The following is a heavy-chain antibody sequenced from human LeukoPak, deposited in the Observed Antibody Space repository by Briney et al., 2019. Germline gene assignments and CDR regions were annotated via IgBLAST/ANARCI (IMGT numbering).Heavy chain of an antibody. CDR1: GRTFNSYA. J-gene: IGHJ4*02. CDR3: ARDPDAYSSSWYWLY. Sequence: SVKVSFNAAGRTFNSYAISWVRQAPGQGLECMGGIIPIFGTPNYAQKFQGRVTITADESTSTAYMDLSSLRSEDTALYYCARDPDAYSSSWYWLYWGQGTLVTVSS. V-gene: IGHV1-69*13. D-gene: IGHD6-13*01. CDR2: IIPIFGTP.